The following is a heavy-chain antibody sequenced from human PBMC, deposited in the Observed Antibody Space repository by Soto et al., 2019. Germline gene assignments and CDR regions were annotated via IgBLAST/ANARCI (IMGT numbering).Heavy chain of an antibody. CDR3: ARVRDWFDT. CDR1: GGSFSGYY. Sequence: SETLSRTCAVYGGSFSGYYWNWIRQPPGKGLEWIGEIDHSGYTNYNPSLKSRVTISVDTSKNQFSLRLTSVTAADTAVYYCARVRDWFDTWGQGTLVTVSS. CDR2: IDHSGYT. D-gene: IGHD3-3*01. J-gene: IGHJ5*02. V-gene: IGHV4-34*01.